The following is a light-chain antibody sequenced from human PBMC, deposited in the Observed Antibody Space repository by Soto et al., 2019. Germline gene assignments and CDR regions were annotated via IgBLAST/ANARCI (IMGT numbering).Light chain of an antibody. J-gene: IGKJ1*01. CDR2: GAS. Sequence: EMVMTQSPATLYVSPGERATLSCRASQSVSNNLAWYQKKPGQAPRLLIYGASTRATGIPARFSGSGSGTEFTLTVSGLQSEDFAVYYCQQYNNWVTFGQGTKVEIK. V-gene: IGKV3-15*01. CDR1: QSVSNN. CDR3: QQYNNWVT.